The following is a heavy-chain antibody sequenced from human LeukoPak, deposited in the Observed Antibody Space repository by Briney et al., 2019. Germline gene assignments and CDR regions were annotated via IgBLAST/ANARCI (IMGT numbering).Heavy chain of an antibody. J-gene: IGHJ4*02. CDR3: VSPRGFSYGYFDY. Sequence: SETLSLTCTVSGGSISSSTYYWGWIRQPPGKGLEWIGSIYYSKNTYYNPSLKSRVTISADTSKNQFSLTLGSVSATDTAVYYCVSPRGFSYGYFDYWGQGTLVTVSS. CDR2: IYYSKNT. V-gene: IGHV4-39*01. CDR1: GGSISSSTYY. D-gene: IGHD5-18*01.